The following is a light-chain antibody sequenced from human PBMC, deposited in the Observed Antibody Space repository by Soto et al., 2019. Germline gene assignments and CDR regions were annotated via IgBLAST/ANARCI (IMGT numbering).Light chain of an antibody. CDR3: QAWDSSTYV. Sequence: SYELTQPPSVSVSPGQTASITCSGDKLGDKYACWYQQKPGQSPVLVIYQDSKRPSGIPERFSGSNSGNTATLTIGGTQAMDEADYFCQAWDSSTYVFGPGTKLTAL. J-gene: IGLJ1*01. CDR2: QDS. V-gene: IGLV3-1*01. CDR1: KLGDKY.